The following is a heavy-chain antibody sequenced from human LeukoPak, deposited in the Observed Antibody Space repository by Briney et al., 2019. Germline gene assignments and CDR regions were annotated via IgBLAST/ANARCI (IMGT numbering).Heavy chain of an antibody. V-gene: IGHV3-33*01. CDR3: ARDTEQLFYYGMDV. Sequence: GGSLRLSCAASGFTFSSYGMHWVRQAPGKGLEWVAVIWCDGSNKYYADSVKGRFTISRDNSKNTLYLQMNSLRAEDTAVYYCARDTEQLFYYGMDVWGQGTTVTVSS. D-gene: IGHD6-13*01. CDR2: IWCDGSNK. J-gene: IGHJ6*02. CDR1: GFTFSSYG.